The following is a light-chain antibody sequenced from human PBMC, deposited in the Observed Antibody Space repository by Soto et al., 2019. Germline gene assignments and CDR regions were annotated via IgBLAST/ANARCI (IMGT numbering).Light chain of an antibody. J-gene: IGKJ4*01. CDR2: AIS. V-gene: IGKV1-6*01. CDR3: LLDHNWGLT. Sequence: AIQMPQSPSSMSASVGDRVTISCRTSQAITYDLGWYQQAPGKAPKLLIYAISNLQSGVPSRFSGSGSGTDFTLTISSLQPEDFATYFCLLDHNWGLTFGEGTRVEIK. CDR1: QAITYD.